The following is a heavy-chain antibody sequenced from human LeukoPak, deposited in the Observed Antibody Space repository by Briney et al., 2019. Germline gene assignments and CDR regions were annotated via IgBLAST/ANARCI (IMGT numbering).Heavy chain of an antibody. V-gene: IGHV4-39*07. CDR2: YSGST. Sequence: SETLSLTCTVSGGSISSSSYYWGWIRQPPGKGLECIGSYSGSTYYNPSLKSRVTISLDTSRNQFSLKLSSVTAADTAVYYCARGHHYVSYWGQGTLVTVS. J-gene: IGHJ4*02. D-gene: IGHD4-17*01. CDR3: ARGHHYVSY. CDR1: GGSISSSSYY.